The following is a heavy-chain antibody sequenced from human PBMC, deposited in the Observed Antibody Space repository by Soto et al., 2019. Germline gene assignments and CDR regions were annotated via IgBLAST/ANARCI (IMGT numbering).Heavy chain of an antibody. J-gene: IGHJ4*02. Sequence: QVQVVESGGGVVQPGRSLRLSCAASGFIFSTYAMHWVRQAPGKGLEWVAAIWWDGSEKYYADSVKGRFTISRDNSRNTLYVQMNSLRAEDTAVYYCATSRPPDPHGFDSWGQGTLVTVSS. CDR1: GFIFSTYA. CDR3: ATSRPPDPHGFDS. CDR2: IWWDGSEK. V-gene: IGHV3-33*01.